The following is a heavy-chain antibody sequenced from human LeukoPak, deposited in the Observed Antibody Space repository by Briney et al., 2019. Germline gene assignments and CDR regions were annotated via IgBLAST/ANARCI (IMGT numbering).Heavy chain of an antibody. CDR2: IYHSGST. CDR1: GYSISSGYY. D-gene: IGHD1-26*01. J-gene: IGHJ5*02. CDR3: ARQGGGSYVSWFDP. V-gene: IGHV4-38-2*01. Sequence: PSETLSLTCAVSGYSISSGYYWGWIRQPPGKGLEWIGSIYHSGSTYYNPSLKSRVTISVDTSKNQFSLKLSSVTAADTAVYYCARQGGGSYVSWFDPWGQGTLVTVSS.